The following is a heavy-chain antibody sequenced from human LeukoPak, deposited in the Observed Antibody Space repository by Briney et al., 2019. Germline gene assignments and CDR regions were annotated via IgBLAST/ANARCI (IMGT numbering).Heavy chain of an antibody. J-gene: IGHJ5*02. CDR1: GFTFSSYA. CDR3: ARGSWRFDNGDSGFDP. D-gene: IGHD4-17*01. Sequence: GGSLRLSCAASGFTFSSYAMSWVRQAPGKGLEWVAVISYDGRNKNYADSVKGRFTISRDNSKNTLYLQMNSLRTEDTAVYYCARGSWRFDNGDSGFDPWGQGTLVTVSS. CDR2: ISYDGRNK. V-gene: IGHV3-30*04.